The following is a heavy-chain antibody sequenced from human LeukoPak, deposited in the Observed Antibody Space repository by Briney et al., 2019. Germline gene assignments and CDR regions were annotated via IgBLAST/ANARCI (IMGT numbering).Heavy chain of an antibody. CDR3: ARARRPYYYGMDV. V-gene: IGHV3-23*01. J-gene: IGHJ6*02. CDR2: ISVSGDST. Sequence: GGSLRLSCAVSGLILSDHYIDWVRQAPGKGLEWVSSISVSGDSTYYADSVKGRFTISRDNSKNTLYLQMNSLRAEDTAVYYCARARRPYYYGMDVWGQGTTVTVSS. CDR1: GLILSDHY.